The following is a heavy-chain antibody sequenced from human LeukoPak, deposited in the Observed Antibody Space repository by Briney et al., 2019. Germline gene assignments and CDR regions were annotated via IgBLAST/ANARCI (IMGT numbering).Heavy chain of an antibody. Sequence: SQTLSLTCTVSGGSISSGSYYWSWIRQPAGKGLEWIGRIYTSGSTNYNPSLKSRVTISVDTSKNQFSLKLSSVTAADTAMYYCARVGGSISPHWFDPWGQGTLVTVSS. CDR1: GGSISSGSYY. CDR3: ARVGGSISPHWFDP. D-gene: IGHD2-15*01. CDR2: IYTSGST. J-gene: IGHJ5*02. V-gene: IGHV4-61*02.